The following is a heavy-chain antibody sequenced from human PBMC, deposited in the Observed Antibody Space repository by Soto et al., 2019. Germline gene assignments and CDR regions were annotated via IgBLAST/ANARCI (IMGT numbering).Heavy chain of an antibody. D-gene: IGHD2-2*02. CDR1: GYTFTSSG. J-gene: IGHJ6*02. V-gene: IGHV1-18*01. Sequence: QVQLVQSGAEVKKPGASVKVSCKASGYTFTSSGISWVRQAPGQGLEWMGWISAYNGNTNSAQKLQGRVTMTTDTSTSTAYMELRSLRSDDTAVYYCARGFILEKDYTFDYYYGMDVWGQGTTVTVSS. CDR3: ARGFILEKDYTFDYYYGMDV. CDR2: ISAYNGNT.